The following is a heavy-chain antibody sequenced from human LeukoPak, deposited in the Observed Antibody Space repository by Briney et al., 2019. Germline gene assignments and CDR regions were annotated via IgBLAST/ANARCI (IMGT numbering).Heavy chain of an antibody. CDR2: INSDGSST. Sequence: GGSLRLSCAASGFSFRSYWMHWVRHAPGKGLVWVSRINSDGSSTIYADPVKGRFTVSRDNAKNTLYLQTNSLRAEDTAVYYCARDNHYGMDVWGQGTTVTVSS. J-gene: IGHJ6*02. CDR3: ARDNHYGMDV. V-gene: IGHV3-74*01. CDR1: GFSFRSYW. D-gene: IGHD1-14*01.